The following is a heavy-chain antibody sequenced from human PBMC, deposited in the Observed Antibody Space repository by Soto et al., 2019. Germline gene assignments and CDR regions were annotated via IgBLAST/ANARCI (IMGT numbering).Heavy chain of an antibody. D-gene: IGHD3-10*01. V-gene: IGHV2-26*01. CDR1: GFSLSNARMG. CDR2: IFSNDEK. J-gene: IGHJ4*02. CDR3: ARAQYYYGSGSPPHFDY. Sequence: QVTLKESGPVLVKPTEPLTLTCTVSGFSLSNARMGVSWIRQPPGKALEWLAHIFSNDEKSYSTSLKSRLTISKDTSKSQVVLTMTNMDPVDTATYYCARAQYYYGSGSPPHFDYWGQGTLVTVSS.